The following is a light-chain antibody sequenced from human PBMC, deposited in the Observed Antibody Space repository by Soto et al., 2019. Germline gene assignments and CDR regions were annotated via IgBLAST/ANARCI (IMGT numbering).Light chain of an antibody. J-gene: IGKJ1*01. Sequence: EIVLTQSPATLSLSPGERATLSCRASQSISNSLAWYQQKPGQAPRLLIYAASNRATGIPARFSGSGSGTEFTLTISSLQPDDFATYYCQHYNSYSEAFGQGTKVDIK. V-gene: IGKV3-11*01. CDR1: QSISNS. CDR2: AAS. CDR3: QHYNSYSEA.